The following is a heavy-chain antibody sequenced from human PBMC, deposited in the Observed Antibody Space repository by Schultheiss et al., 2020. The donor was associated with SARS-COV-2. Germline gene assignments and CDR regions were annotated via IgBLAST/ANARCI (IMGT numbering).Heavy chain of an antibody. CDR3: ARVTTGKYNWFDP. CDR2: ISWNSGSI. CDR1: GFTFDDYA. V-gene: IGHV3-9*01. Sequence: GGSLRLSCAASGFTFDDYAMHWVRQAPGKGLEWVSGISWNSGSIGYADSVRGRFTLSRDNAKNSLFLQMNSLRAEDTAVYYCARVTTGKYNWFDPWGQGTLVTVSS. D-gene: IGHD1-1*01. J-gene: IGHJ5*02.